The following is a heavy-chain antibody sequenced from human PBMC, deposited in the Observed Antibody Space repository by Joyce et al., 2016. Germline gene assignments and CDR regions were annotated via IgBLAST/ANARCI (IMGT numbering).Heavy chain of an antibody. Sequence: EVQLVESGGGLVQPGGSLKLSCAASGFTFNRHLMHWVRQAPGKGPVCVARIDHDETNIRYAGGVEGRFSITRDNANNTLYLQLTNLRVEDTAIDYCATIFGVFVSDSFDNWGQGTLVTVSS. CDR3: ATIFGVFVSDSFDN. D-gene: IGHD3-3*01. J-gene: IGHJ4*02. CDR1: GFTFNRHL. V-gene: IGHV3-74*01. CDR2: IDHDETNI.